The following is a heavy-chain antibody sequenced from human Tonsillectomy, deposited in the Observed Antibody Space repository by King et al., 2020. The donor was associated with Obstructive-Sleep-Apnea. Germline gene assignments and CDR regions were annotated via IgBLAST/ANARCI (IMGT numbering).Heavy chain of an antibody. CDR1: GFTFSSYA. J-gene: IGHJ2*01. Sequence: VQLVESGGGLVQPGGSLRLSCAASGFTFSSYAMSWVRQAPGKGLEWVSTISGSGGKTYYADSVKGRFTISRDNSKNTLYLQMNSQRAEDTAVYYCAKGRGYNYPNWYFDFWGRGTLVTVSS. CDR3: AKGRGYNYPNWYFDF. V-gene: IGHV3-23*04. CDR2: ISGSGGKT. D-gene: IGHD5-18*01.